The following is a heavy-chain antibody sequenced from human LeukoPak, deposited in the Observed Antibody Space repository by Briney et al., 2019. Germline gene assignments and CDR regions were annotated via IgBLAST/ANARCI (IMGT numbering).Heavy chain of an antibody. CDR2: INPSGGST. Sequence: ASVKVSCKASGYTFTSYYMHWVRQAPGQGLEWMGIINPSGGSTSYAQKFQGRVTMTRDTSTSTVYMELSSLRSEDTAVYYRARVSGSITIFGGPKAFDIWGQGTMVTVSS. D-gene: IGHD3-3*01. J-gene: IGHJ3*02. CDR3: ARVSGSITIFGGPKAFDI. V-gene: IGHV1-46*01. CDR1: GYTFTSYY.